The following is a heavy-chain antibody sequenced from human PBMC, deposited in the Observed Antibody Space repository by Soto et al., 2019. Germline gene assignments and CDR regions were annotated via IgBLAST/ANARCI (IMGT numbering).Heavy chain of an antibody. Sequence: GASVKVSCKSSGYTFTSFGISCVRQAPGQGLDWMGWISAYNGNTNYAQKLQGRVTMTTDTSTSTAYMELRSLRSDDTAVYYCARDPRPAYYYDSSGYYPSWGQGTLVTVSS. CDR3: ARDPRPAYYYDSSGYYPS. CDR2: ISAYNGNT. CDR1: GYTFTSFG. D-gene: IGHD3-22*01. V-gene: IGHV1-18*01. J-gene: IGHJ5*02.